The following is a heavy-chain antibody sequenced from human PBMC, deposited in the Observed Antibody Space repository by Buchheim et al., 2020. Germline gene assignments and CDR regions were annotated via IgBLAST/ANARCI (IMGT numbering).Heavy chain of an antibody. D-gene: IGHD4-23*01. Sequence: EVQLVESGGGLVQPGGSLRLSCAASGFTISSYWMHWVRHVPGKGLVWVSRINSDGSSTSYADSVKGRFTISRDNAKNTLYLQMNSLRVEDTAVYYCVNYDYGGPFDYWGQGTL. CDR2: INSDGSST. CDR3: VNYDYGGPFDY. J-gene: IGHJ4*02. V-gene: IGHV3-74*01. CDR1: GFTISSYW.